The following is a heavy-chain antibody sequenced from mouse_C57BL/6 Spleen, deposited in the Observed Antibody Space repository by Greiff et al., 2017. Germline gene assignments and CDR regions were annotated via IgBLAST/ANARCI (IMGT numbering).Heavy chain of an antibody. J-gene: IGHJ1*03. Sequence: QVQLQQPGAELVRPGSSVKLSCKASGYTFTSYWMHWVKQRPIQGLEWIGNIDPSDSETHYNQKFKDKATLTVDKSSSTAYMQLSSLTSEDSAVXYCARQGTTDWYFDVWGTGTTVTVSS. CDR3: ARQGTTDWYFDV. CDR2: IDPSDSET. CDR1: GYTFTSYW. D-gene: IGHD1-1*01. V-gene: IGHV1-52*01.